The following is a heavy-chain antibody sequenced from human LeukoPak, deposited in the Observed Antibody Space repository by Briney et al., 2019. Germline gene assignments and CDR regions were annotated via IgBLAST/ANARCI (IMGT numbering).Heavy chain of an antibody. CDR3: ARVGPDSSGWADY. CDR2: INPNSGGA. D-gene: IGHD6-19*01. J-gene: IGHJ4*02. CDR1: GYAFTGYY. Sequence: ASVKVSCKASGYAFTGYYMHGVRQARGQGLEWMGWINPNSGGANYAQKFQGRVTMTRDTSISTAYMELSRLRSDATAVYYCARVGPDSSGWADYWGQGTLVIVSS. V-gene: IGHV1-2*02.